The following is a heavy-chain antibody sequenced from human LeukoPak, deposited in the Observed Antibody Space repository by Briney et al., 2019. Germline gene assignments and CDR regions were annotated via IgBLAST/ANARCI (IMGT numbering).Heavy chain of an antibody. CDR1: GFTLSYYA. Sequence: PGGSLRLSCAASGFTLSYYAMHWVRQAPGKGLEWVAVISYDGSNKYYADSVKGRFTISRDNSKSTLYLQMNSLRAEDTAVYYCAKDRIAVAGTFDSWGQGTLVTVSS. V-gene: IGHV3-30*04. D-gene: IGHD6-19*01. J-gene: IGHJ4*02. CDR3: AKDRIAVAGTFDS. CDR2: ISYDGSNK.